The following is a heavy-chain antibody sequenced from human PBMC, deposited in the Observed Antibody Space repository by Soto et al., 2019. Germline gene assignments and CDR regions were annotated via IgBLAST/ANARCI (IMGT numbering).Heavy chain of an antibody. Sequence: QVQLVQSGAEVKKPGASVKVSCKASGYTFTSYDMNWVRQATGQGLERMGWMNPDSGNTGYAQKFQGRVTMTRNTSMSTAYIELSSLRSEDTAVYYCARGRESSGSFYWGQGTLVTVSS. J-gene: IGHJ4*02. CDR2: MNPDSGNT. CDR1: GYTFTSYD. CDR3: ARGRESSGSFY. V-gene: IGHV1-8*01. D-gene: IGHD6-19*01.